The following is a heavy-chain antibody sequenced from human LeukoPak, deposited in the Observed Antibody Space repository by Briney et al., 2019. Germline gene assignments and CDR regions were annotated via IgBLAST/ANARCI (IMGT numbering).Heavy chain of an antibody. CDR1: GGSISSYY. CDR3: ARGRIAAAGTYYYYGMDV. CDR2: IYYSGST. J-gene: IGHJ6*02. V-gene: IGHV4-59*01. D-gene: IGHD6-13*01. Sequence: PSETLSLTCTVSGGSISSYYWSWIRQPPGKGLEWIGYIYYSGSTNYNPSLKSRVTISVDTSKNQFSLKLSSVTAADTAVYYCARGRIAAAGTYYYYGMDVWGQGTTVTVSS.